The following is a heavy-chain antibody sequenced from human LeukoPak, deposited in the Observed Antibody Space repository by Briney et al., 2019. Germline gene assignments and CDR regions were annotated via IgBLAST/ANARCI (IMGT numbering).Heavy chain of an antibody. CDR3: ARVYGSGSYFGESFDP. CDR2: INHSGST. D-gene: IGHD3-10*01. V-gene: IGHV4-34*01. J-gene: IGHJ5*02. CDR1: GGSFSGYY. Sequence: SETLSLTCAVYGGSFSGYYWSWIRQPPGKGLEWIGEINHSGSTNYNPSLTSRVTISVDTSKNQFSLKLSSVTAADTAVYYCARVYGSGSYFGESFDPWGQGTLVTVSS.